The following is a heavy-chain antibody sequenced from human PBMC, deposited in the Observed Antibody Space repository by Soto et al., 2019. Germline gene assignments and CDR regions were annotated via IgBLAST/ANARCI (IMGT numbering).Heavy chain of an antibody. V-gene: IGHV3-7*05. CDR1: GFTFSSYW. J-gene: IGHJ4*02. CDR2: IKQDGSEK. Sequence: GGSLRLSCAASGFTFSSYWMSWVRQAPGKGLEWVANIKQDGSEKYYVDSVKGRFTISRDNAKNSLYLQMNSLRAEDTAVYYCARDELYVDTAMVWYYWGQGTLVTVSS. D-gene: IGHD5-18*01. CDR3: ARDELYVDTAMVWYY.